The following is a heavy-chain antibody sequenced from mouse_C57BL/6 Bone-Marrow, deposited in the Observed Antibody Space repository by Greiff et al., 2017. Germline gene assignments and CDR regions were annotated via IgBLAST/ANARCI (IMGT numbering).Heavy chain of an antibody. D-gene: IGHD1-1*01. CDR2: ILPGSGST. Sequence: QVQLKESGAELMKPGASVKLSCKATGYTFTGYWIEWVKQRPGHGLEWIGEILPGSGSTNYNEKFKGKATFTADTSSNTAYMQLSSLTTEDSAIYYCARDTTVVATFNWYFDVWGTGTTVTVSS. CDR1: GYTFTGYW. CDR3: ARDTTVVATFNWYFDV. V-gene: IGHV1-9*01. J-gene: IGHJ1*03.